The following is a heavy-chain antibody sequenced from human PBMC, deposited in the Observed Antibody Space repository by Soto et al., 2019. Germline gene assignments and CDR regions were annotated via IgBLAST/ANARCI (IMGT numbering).Heavy chain of an antibody. CDR3: ASGSMTTVTQKTYHYGLDV. V-gene: IGHV1-69*06. CDR2: IIPIFGTT. CDR1: GVTFSSYA. Sequence: SVKVSCKASGVTFSSYAISWVRQAPGQGLEWMGGIIPIFGTTNYAQKFQGRVTITADKSTSTAYMEQSSLRFEDTAVYYCASGSMTTVTQKTYHYGLDVWGQGTTVTVSS. D-gene: IGHD4-17*01. J-gene: IGHJ6*02.